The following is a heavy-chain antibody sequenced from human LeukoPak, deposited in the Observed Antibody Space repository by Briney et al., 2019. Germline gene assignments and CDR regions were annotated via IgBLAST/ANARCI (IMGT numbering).Heavy chain of an antibody. CDR1: GGSMKSYY. D-gene: IGHD5-24*01. Sequence: SETLSLTCTVSGGSMKSYYWNWIRQPPGKGLEWIGYIYYSGSTNYNPSLKSRVTISVDTSKNQFSLKLTSVTAADTDIYYCARVGGMLTINNEAFDIWGQGTVVTVS. CDR2: IYYSGST. J-gene: IGHJ3*02. V-gene: IGHV4-59*01. CDR3: ARVGGMLTINNEAFDI.